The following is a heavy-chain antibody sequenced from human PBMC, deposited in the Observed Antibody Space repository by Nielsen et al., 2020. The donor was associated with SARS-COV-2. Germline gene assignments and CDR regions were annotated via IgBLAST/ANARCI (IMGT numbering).Heavy chain of an antibody. J-gene: IGHJ3*01. CDR1: GFSFANYA. D-gene: IGHD1-26*01. V-gene: IGHV3-23*01. Sequence: GESLKISCAASGFSFANYAMSWVRQAPGKGLEWVSGISFSGVNTYYADSVKGRFTISRDNSRNTLYLQMNSLRAEDTAVYYCAKDRGSEGWEHDDAFDFWGQGTMVTVSS. CDR2: ISFSGVNT. CDR3: AKDRGSEGWEHDDAFDF.